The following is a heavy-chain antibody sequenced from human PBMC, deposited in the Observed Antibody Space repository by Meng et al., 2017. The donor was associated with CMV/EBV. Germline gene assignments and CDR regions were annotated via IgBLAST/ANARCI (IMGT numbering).Heavy chain of an antibody. CDR2: ISWNGGST. Sequence: GESLKISCAASGFIFDDYAMHWVRQAPGKGLEWVSLISWNGGSTYYADSVKGRFTISRDNSKNSLYLQMTSLRTEDTALYYCTKEQNTFYYDSTGYYPWYYGMDVWGQGTTVTVSS. D-gene: IGHD3-22*01. CDR1: GFIFDDYA. V-gene: IGHV3-43D*03. J-gene: IGHJ6*02. CDR3: TKEQNTFYYDSTGYYPWYYGMDV.